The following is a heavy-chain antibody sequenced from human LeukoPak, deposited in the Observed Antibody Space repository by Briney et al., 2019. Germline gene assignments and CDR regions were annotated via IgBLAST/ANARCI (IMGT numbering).Heavy chain of an antibody. CDR1: GYTFTSYY. CDR2: INPSGGST. D-gene: IGHD2-8*02. Sequence: ASVKVSCKASGYTFTSYYIHWVRQAPGQGLEWMGIINPSGGSTSCAQKFQGRVTMTRDMSTSTFYMELSSLTSEDTAVYYCARACRWCGPVYYFDYWGQGTLVTVSS. J-gene: IGHJ4*02. CDR3: ARACRWCGPVYYFDY. V-gene: IGHV1-46*01.